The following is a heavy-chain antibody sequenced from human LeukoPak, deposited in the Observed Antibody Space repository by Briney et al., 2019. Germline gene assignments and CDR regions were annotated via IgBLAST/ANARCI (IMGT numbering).Heavy chain of an antibody. CDR2: IYHSGST. V-gene: IGHV4-38-2*02. Sequence: SETLSLTCTVSGYSISSGYYWGWIRQPPGKGLEWIGSIYHSGSTYYNPSLKSRVTISVDTSKNQFSLKLSSVTAADTAAYYCARVVRRDYVDYWGQGTLVTVSS. D-gene: IGHD2-2*01. CDR1: GYSISSGYY. CDR3: ARVVRRDYVDY. J-gene: IGHJ4*02.